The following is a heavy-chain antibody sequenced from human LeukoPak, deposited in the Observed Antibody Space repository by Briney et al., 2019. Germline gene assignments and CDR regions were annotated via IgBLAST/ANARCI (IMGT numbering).Heavy chain of an antibody. CDR1: GDSISSGSYF. CDR2: ISVYYSGTT. D-gene: IGHD5-18*01. CDR3: ARGNTAMVRDFDY. Sequence: PSETLSLTCTVSGDSISSGSYFWGWIRQPPGKGLQWIGSISVYYSGTTYYNPSLESRVTISVDTSINQFSLKLNSMTAADTAVYYCARGNTAMVRDFDYWGQGTLVTVSS. V-gene: IGHV4-39*01. J-gene: IGHJ4*02.